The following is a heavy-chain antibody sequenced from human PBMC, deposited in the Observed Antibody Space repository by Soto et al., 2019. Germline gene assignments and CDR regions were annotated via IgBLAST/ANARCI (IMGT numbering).Heavy chain of an antibody. CDR2: INPIFGRA. CDR3: AREFADRSIFGVRAFDY. V-gene: IGHV1-69*13. CDR1: GYTFTSYY. Sequence: SVTVSCKASGYTFTSYYMHWVRQAPGQGLEWMGRINPIFGRANYAQKFQGRVTITADESTSTAYMELSSLRSEDTAVYYCAREFADRSIFGVRAFDYWGQGTLVTVSS. D-gene: IGHD3-3*01. J-gene: IGHJ4*02.